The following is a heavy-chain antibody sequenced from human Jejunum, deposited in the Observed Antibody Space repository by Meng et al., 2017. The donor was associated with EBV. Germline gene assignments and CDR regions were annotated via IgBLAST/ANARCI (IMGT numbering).Heavy chain of an antibody. J-gene: IGHJ4*02. V-gene: IGHV3-74*01. CDR2: INIDGSKT. Sequence: EVQLVESGGGVVQPGGSLRVFCAASGFSFSNYYMHWVRQAPGKGLVWVSRINIDGSKTNHADSVKGRFTISRDNAKNTLYLQMNSLRAEDTAVYYCAKRVTTVVTWAFDSWGQGTLVTVA. D-gene: IGHD4-11*01. CDR3: AKRVTTVVTWAFDS. CDR1: GFSFSNYY.